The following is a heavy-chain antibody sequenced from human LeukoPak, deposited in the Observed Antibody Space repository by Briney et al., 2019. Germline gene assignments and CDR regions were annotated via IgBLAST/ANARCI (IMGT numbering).Heavy chain of an antibody. CDR2: INHSRST. CDR1: GGSFSGYC. CDR3: TRGKPETVFDS. Sequence: SETLSLTCSVYGGSFSGYCWSWIRQPPGKGLEWIGEINHSRSTNYNPALKTRATISLDRSKDQFSLKLTSVTAADTAVYYCTRGKPETVFDSWGRGTLVTVSS. J-gene: IGHJ4*01. V-gene: IGHV4-34*01.